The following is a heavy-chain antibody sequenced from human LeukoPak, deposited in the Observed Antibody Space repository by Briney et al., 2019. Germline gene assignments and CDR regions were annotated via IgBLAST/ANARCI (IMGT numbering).Heavy chain of an antibody. CDR3: TSRRWSIAARSFDY. V-gene: IGHV1-69*05. Sequence: SVKVSCKASGGTFSSYAISWVRQAPGQGLEWMGGIIPIFGTANYAQKFQGRVTITTDESTSTAYMELSSLRSEDTAVYYCTSRRWSIAARSFDYWGQGTLVTVSS. D-gene: IGHD6-6*01. J-gene: IGHJ4*02. CDR1: GGTFSSYA. CDR2: IIPIFGTA.